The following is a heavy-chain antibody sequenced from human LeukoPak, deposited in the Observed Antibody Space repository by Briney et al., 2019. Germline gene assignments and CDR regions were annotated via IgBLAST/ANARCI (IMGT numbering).Heavy chain of an antibody. J-gene: IGHJ4*02. CDR1: GFTFSSYG. V-gene: IGHV3-30*18. CDR3: AKDLYGLHFDY. CDR2: ISYDGSNK. D-gene: IGHD4-17*01. Sequence: GGSLRLSCAASGFTFSSYGMHWVRQAPGKGLEWVAVISYDGSNKYYADSVKGRFSISRDNSKNTLYLQMNSLRAEDTAVYYCAKDLYGLHFDYWGQGTLVTVSS.